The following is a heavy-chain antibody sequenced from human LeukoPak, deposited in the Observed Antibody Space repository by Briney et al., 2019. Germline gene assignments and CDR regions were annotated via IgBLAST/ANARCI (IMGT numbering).Heavy chain of an antibody. CDR1: GFTFSSYS. CDR3: ARDMPYDSSGYCYYFDY. Sequence: GGSLRLSCAASGFTFSSYSMNWVRQAPGKGLEWVSSISSSSSYIYYADSVKGRFTISRDNAKNSLYLQMNSLRAEDTAVYYCARDMPYDSSGYCYYFDYWGQGTLVTVSS. D-gene: IGHD3-22*01. CDR2: ISSSSSYI. J-gene: IGHJ4*02. V-gene: IGHV3-21*01.